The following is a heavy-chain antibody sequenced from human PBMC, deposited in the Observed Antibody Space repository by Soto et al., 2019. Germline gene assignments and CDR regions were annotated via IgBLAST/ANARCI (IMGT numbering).Heavy chain of an antibody. J-gene: IGHJ3*01. Sequence: EVQLVESGGGLVRPGGSLRLSCAASGFTFSYYWMHWVRQAPGKGLVWVSRIHSDGSSTTYADFVKGRFIISRDNARNTVDVQMNSVRVEDAAVYYCARGDRGAFDLWGQGTGVTVSS. CDR1: GFTFSYYW. CDR3: ARGDRGAFDL. D-gene: IGHD1-26*01. V-gene: IGHV3-74*01. CDR2: IHSDGSST.